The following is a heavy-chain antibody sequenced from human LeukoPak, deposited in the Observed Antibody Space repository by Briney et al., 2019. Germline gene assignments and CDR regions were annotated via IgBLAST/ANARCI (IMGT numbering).Heavy chain of an antibody. CDR3: ANRGLLLYGELLCCPDNYYYGMDV. D-gene: IGHD3-10*02. CDR2: ISGSGAST. Sequence: SGVSLRLSSAASGFTFSSYAMIWLRQAPGQGLEWVSDISGSGASTYYADPVNGHSSIAKDNSNNTLYPKMNSMSAEDMDVYYLANRGLLLYGELLCCPDNYYYGMDVWGQGTTVTVSS. J-gene: IGHJ6*02. CDR1: GFTFSSYA. V-gene: IGHV3-23*01.